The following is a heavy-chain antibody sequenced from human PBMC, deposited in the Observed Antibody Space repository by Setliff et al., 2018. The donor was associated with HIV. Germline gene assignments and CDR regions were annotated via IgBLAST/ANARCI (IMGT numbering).Heavy chain of an antibody. CDR3: ARDWNGDGRSIDS. CDR2: IKADGTDK. CDR1: GFTFFDYA. Sequence: TGGSLRLSCAASGFTFFDYALNWVRQPPGKGLEWVANIKADGTDKYYVDSVKGRFAISRDNSKNSLYLQMNSLRAGDTAVYYCARDWNGDGRSIDSWGQGTLVTVSS. D-gene: IGHD1-1*01. J-gene: IGHJ5*01. V-gene: IGHV3-7*03.